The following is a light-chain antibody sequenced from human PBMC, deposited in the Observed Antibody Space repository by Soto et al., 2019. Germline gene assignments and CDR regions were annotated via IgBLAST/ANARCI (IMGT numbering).Light chain of an antibody. J-gene: IGKJ1*01. CDR1: QTISTY. Sequence: EVMLTQSPATLSLSPGERATLSCRASQTISTYLAWYQQKPGQAPRLLIYDASNRATGIPARFSGSGSGTDFSLTISSLEPGDFAVYYCQQRSDWPPTFGQGTK. CDR2: DAS. CDR3: QQRSDWPPT. V-gene: IGKV3-11*01.